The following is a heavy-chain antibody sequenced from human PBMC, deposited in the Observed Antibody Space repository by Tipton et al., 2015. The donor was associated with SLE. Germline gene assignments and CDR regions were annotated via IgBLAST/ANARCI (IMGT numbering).Heavy chain of an antibody. CDR3: ARRGYSTWSFDY. J-gene: IGHJ4*02. Sequence: SLRLSCAASGINFRNSIMHWVRQAPGKGLEWVAGMSFDGSTYYVGSVQGRLTISRDDSRNTLYLQMNSLRAEDTAVYYCARRGYSTWSFDYWGQGTLVTVSS. D-gene: IGHD5-18*01. V-gene: IGHV3-30*03. CDR1: GINFRNSI. CDR2: MSFDGST.